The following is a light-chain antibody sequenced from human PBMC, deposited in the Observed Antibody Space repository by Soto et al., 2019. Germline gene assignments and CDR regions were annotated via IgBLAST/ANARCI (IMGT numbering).Light chain of an antibody. Sequence: QSVLTQSPSVSGSPGQSITISCTGTSSDVGGYNYVSWYQQHPGKAPKLMIYDVSNRPSGVSNRFSGSKSGNTASLTISGLQAEDEADYYCSSYTSSSTVVFGGGTKLTVL. J-gene: IGLJ2*01. V-gene: IGLV2-14*01. CDR2: DVS. CDR3: SSYTSSSTVV. CDR1: SSDVGGYNY.